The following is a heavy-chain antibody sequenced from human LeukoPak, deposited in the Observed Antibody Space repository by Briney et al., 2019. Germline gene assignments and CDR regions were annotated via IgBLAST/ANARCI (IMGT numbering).Heavy chain of an antibody. CDR3: ARVAKKIVVVPAASYYMDV. Sequence: GGSLRLSCAASGFTFSSYAMHWGRQAPVTGLEWVAIISYDGSNKYYADSVKGRFTISRDNSKNSLYLQMNSLRAEDTAVYYCARVAKKIVVVPAASYYMDVWGKGTTVTVSS. CDR2: ISYDGSNK. J-gene: IGHJ6*03. CDR1: GFTFSSYA. V-gene: IGHV3-30*04. D-gene: IGHD2-2*01.